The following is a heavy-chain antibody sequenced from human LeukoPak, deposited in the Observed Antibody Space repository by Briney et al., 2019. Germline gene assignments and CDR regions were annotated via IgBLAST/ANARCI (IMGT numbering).Heavy chain of an antibody. CDR2: IIPILGIA. V-gene: IGHV1-69*04. J-gene: IGHJ5*02. D-gene: IGHD3-10*01. CDR3: AREMVRGVIEWFDP. CDR1: GGTFSSYA. Sequence: GSSVKVSCKASGGTFSSYAISWVRQAPGQGLEWMGRIIPILGIATYAQKFQGRVTITADKSTSTAYMELSSLRSEDTAVYYCAREMVRGVIEWFDPWGQGTLVTVSS.